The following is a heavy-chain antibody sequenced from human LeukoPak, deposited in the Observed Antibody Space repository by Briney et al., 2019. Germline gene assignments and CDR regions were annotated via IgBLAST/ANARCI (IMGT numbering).Heavy chain of an antibody. Sequence: GGSLRLSCAASGFTFSTYSMNWVRQAPGKGLEWVSSISPSSSYIYYADSVKGRFTISRDNAKNSLYLQVNSLRAEDTAVYYCARDRRPVGADYFDYWGQGTLVTVSS. D-gene: IGHD1-26*01. CDR3: ARDRRPVGADYFDY. J-gene: IGHJ4*02. V-gene: IGHV3-21*04. CDR1: GFTFSTYS. CDR2: ISPSSSYI.